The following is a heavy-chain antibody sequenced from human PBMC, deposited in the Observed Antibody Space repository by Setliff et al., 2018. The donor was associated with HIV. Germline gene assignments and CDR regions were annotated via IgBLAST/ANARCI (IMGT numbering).Heavy chain of an antibody. CDR3: VRASHMTPGNLLHSTGPYYSYYMDV. V-gene: IGHV4-39*01. CDR1: GGSISSNNYY. Sequence: SETLSLTCTVSGGSISSNNYYWGWIRQPPGKGLEWIGSINYSGSTYQNPSLKSRVTISVDTSKNQYSLKLSSVTAADTASYYCVRASHMTPGNLLHSTGPYYSYYMDVWGRGTTVTVSS. D-gene: IGHD4-4*01. CDR2: INYSGST. J-gene: IGHJ6*03.